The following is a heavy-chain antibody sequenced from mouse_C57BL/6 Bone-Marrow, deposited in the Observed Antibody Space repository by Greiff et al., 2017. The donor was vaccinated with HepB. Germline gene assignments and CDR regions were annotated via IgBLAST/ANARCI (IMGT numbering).Heavy chain of an antibody. V-gene: IGHV1-69*02. D-gene: IGHD2-5*01. Sequence: QVQLQQPGTELVKPGASVKLSCKASGYTFTSYWMHWVKQRPGQSLEWIGEIDPSDSYTNYNQKFKGKATLTVDTSSSTAYMQLSSLTSEDSAVYYCARRYYSNYAMDYWGQGTSVTVSS. CDR3: ARRYYSNYAMDY. CDR1: GYTFTSYW. CDR2: IDPSDSYT. J-gene: IGHJ4*01.